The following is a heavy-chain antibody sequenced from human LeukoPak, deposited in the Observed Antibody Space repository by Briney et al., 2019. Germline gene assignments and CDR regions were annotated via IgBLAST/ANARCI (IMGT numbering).Heavy chain of an antibody. D-gene: IGHD6-19*01. CDR1: GFTFSSYS. Sequence: GSLRLSCAASGFTFSSYSMNWVRQAPGKGLEWVSSISSSSSYIYYADSVKGRFTISRDNAKNSLYLQMNSLRAEDTAVYYCARSRGSSGWYRWFDPWGQGTLVTVSS. V-gene: IGHV3-21*01. CDR2: ISSSSSYI. J-gene: IGHJ5*02. CDR3: ARSRGSSGWYRWFDP.